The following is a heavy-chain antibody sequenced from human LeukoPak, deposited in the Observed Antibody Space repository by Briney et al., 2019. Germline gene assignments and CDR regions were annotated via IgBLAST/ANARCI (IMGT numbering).Heavy chain of an antibody. CDR1: GFTFSSYG. J-gene: IGHJ3*02. D-gene: IGHD3-10*01. Sequence: PGGSLRLSCAASGFTFSSYGMYWVRQAPGKGLEWVAVISSDGSNKYYEDSVKGRFTISRDNSKNTLNMQMNSLRVEDTAVYFCAKGKWGDYYPHDAFDIWGQGTMVTVSS. V-gene: IGHV3-30*18. CDR3: AKGKWGDYYPHDAFDI. CDR2: ISSDGSNK.